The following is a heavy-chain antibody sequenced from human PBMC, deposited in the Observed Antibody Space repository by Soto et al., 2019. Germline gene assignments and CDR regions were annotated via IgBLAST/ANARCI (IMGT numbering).Heavy chain of an antibody. CDR1: GCTFSNYA. CDR3: ARERGYSYGYSDY. Sequence: GGSLRLSWVASGCTFSNYAMNWVSQAPGKGLEWVSYISSSSSSIDYADSMKGRFTISRDNAKNSLYLQMNSLKDEDTAVYYCARERGYSYGYSDYWGQGTLVTVSS. CDR2: ISSSSSSI. V-gene: IGHV3-48*02. D-gene: IGHD5-18*01. J-gene: IGHJ4*02.